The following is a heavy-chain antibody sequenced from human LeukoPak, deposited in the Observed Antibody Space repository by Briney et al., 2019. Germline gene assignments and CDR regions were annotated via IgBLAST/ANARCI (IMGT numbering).Heavy chain of an antibody. V-gene: IGHV1-18*01. CDR3: ASVGDSSGYSQLDY. CDR2: ISAYNGNT. CDR1: GYTFTSYG. D-gene: IGHD3-22*01. Sequence: GVSVKVSCKASGYTFTSYGISWVRQAPGQGLEWMGWISAYNGNTNYAQKLQGRVTMTTDTSTSTAYMELRSLRSDDTAVYYCASVGDSSGYSQLDYWGQGTLVTVSS. J-gene: IGHJ4*02.